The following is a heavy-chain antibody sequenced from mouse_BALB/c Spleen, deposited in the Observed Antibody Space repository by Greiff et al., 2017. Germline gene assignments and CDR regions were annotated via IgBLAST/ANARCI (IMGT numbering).Heavy chain of an antibody. V-gene: IGHV5-6-3*01. CDR2: INSNGGST. J-gene: IGHJ4*01. CDR1: GFTFSSYG. CDR3: ARPLLREEYYYAMDY. D-gene: IGHD2-12*01. Sequence: EVKLVESGGGLVQPGGSLKLSCAASGFTFSSYGMSWVRQTPDKRLELVATINSNGGSTYYPDSVKGRFTISRDNAKNTLYLQMSSLKSEDTAMYYCARPLLREEYYYAMDYWGQGTSVTVSS.